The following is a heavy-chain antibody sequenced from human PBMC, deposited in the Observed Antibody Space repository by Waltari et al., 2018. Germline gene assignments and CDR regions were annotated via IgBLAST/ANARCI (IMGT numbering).Heavy chain of an antibody. J-gene: IGHJ4*02. CDR2: IYHSGST. V-gene: IGHV4-38-2*01. Sequence: QVQLQESGPGLVKPSETLSLTCAVSGYSISSGYYWGWIRQPPGKGLEWIGRIYHSGSTYYNPSLKSRVTISVDTPKNQFSLKLSSVTAADTAVYYCARGYGELKGQFSDYWGQGTLVTVSS. CDR3: ARGYGELKGQFSDY. CDR1: GYSISSGYY. D-gene: IGHD3-10*01.